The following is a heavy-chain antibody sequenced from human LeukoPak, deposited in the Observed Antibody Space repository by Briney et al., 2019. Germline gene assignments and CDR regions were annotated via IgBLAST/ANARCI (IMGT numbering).Heavy chain of an antibody. V-gene: IGHV3-48*03. CDR3: ARDPGGDPTRKEYYYYYYMDV. CDR1: GFTFSSYE. Sequence: GGSLRLSCAASGFTFSSYEMNWVRQAPGKGLEWVSYISSSGSTIYYADSVKGRFTISRDNAKNSLYLQMNSLRAEDTAVYYCARDPGGDPTRKEYYYYYYMDVWGKGTTVTVSS. CDR2: ISSSGSTI. J-gene: IGHJ6*03. D-gene: IGHD4-17*01.